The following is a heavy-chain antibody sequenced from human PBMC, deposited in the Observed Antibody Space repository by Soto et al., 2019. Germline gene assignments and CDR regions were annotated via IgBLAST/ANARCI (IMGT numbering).Heavy chain of an antibody. J-gene: IGHJ6*02. Sequence: EVQLVESGGGLVQPGGSLRLSCAASGFTFSSYWMHWVRQAPGKGLVWVSRINSDGSSTSYADSVKGRFTISRDNAKNTLYLHMNGLRAEDTAVYYCARDRSGGSWTYYYYCIDVWGQGATVTVS. CDR1: GFTFSSYW. D-gene: IGHD2-15*01. CDR3: ARDRSGGSWTYYYYCIDV. V-gene: IGHV3-74*01. CDR2: INSDGSST.